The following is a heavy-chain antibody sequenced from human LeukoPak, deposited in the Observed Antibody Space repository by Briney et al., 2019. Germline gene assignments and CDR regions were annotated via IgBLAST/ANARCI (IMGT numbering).Heavy chain of an antibody. Sequence: GESLKISCKGSGYSFTSYWIGWVRQMPRKGLEWMGIIYPGDSDTRYSPSFQGQVITSAEKSISTALLQWRDLTASDTAMYYCAITSGYCSSTSCQSHDYWGQGTLVTVSS. CDR3: AITSGYCSSTSCQSHDY. V-gene: IGHV5-51*01. D-gene: IGHD2-2*01. J-gene: IGHJ4*02. CDR2: IYPGDSDT. CDR1: GYSFTSYW.